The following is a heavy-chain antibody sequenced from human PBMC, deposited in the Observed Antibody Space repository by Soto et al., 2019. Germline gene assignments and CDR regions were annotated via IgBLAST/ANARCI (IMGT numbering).Heavy chain of an antibody. CDR1: GYSISSGFY. CDR2: IYHSGNA. J-gene: IGHJ5*02. D-gene: IGHD6-6*01. Sequence: SETLSLTCAVSGYSISSGFYWGWIRQPPGKGLEWIGSIYHSGNAYYSPSLRSRVTISVDTSKNQFSLKVNSATAADTAIYYCARHYSSSSGWFDHWGQGTLVTVSS. V-gene: IGHV4-38-2*01. CDR3: ARHYSSSSGWFDH.